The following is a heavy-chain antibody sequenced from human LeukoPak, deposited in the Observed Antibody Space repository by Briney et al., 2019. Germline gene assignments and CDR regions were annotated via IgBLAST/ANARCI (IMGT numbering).Heavy chain of an antibody. V-gene: IGHV4-61*02. CDR2: IYTSGST. CDR1: GGSISSGSYY. J-gene: IGHJ4*02. Sequence: SQTLSLTCTVSGGSISSGSYYWSWIRQPAGKGLEWIGRIYTSGSTNYNPSLKSRVTISVDTSKNQFSLKLSSVTAADTAVYYCARDNYDSSGYYPYYFDYWGQGTLVTVSS. D-gene: IGHD3-22*01. CDR3: ARDNYDSSGYYPYYFDY.